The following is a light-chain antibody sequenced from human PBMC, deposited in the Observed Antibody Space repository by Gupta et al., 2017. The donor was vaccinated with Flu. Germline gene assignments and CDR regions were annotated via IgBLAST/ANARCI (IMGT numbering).Light chain of an antibody. CDR3: QSADSSATYWV. V-gene: IGLV3-25*02. CDR1: SLATQY. J-gene: IGLJ3*02. Sequence: SRELTQPPSVSVSPGQTARITCPGDSLATQYSYWYQQKTGQAPVLIIFKDSERSSGIPERFSGSSSGTTLTLTITSVQAEDEADYFCQSADSSATYWVFGGGTRLTVL. CDR2: KDS.